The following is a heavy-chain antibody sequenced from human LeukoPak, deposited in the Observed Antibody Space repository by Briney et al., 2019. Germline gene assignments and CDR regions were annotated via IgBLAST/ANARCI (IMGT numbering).Heavy chain of an antibody. V-gene: IGHV1-69*04. D-gene: IGHD3-10*01. CDR3: ARDDTMVRGPTGY. CDR2: IIPIFGIA. Sequence: ASAKVSCKASGGTFSSYAISWVRQAPGQGLEWMGRIIPIFGIANYAQKFQGRVTITADKSTSTAYMELSSLRSEDTAVYYCARDDTMVRGPTGYWGRGTLVTVSS. CDR1: GGTFSSYA. J-gene: IGHJ4*02.